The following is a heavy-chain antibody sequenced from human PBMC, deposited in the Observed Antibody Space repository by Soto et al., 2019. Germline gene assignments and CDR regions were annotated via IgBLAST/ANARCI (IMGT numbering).Heavy chain of an antibody. V-gene: IGHV3-7*03. J-gene: IGHJ5*01. D-gene: IGHD3-3*01. CDR2: IKQDGSEK. Sequence: GGSLRLSCAASGFTFSSYWMSWVRQAPGKGLEWVANIKQDGSEKYYVDSVKGRFTISRGNAKNSLYLQMNSLRAEDTAVYSCARADIWGYYDFWRSLHWFDFWGQGTLVTVSS. CDR1: GFTFSSYW. CDR3: ARADIWGYYDFWRSLHWFDF.